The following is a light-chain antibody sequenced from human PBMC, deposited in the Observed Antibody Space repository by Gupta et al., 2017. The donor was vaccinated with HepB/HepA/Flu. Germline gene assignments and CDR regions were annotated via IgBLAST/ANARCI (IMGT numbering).Light chain of an antibody. CDR1: QRVSTTY. V-gene: IGKV3-20*01. CDR2: GPS. J-gene: IGKJ2*01. Sequence: ELVLTQSPGTLSLSPGERATLSCRASQRVSTTYLAWYQQKPGQAPRLLIYGPSTRATGIPDRFSGSGSGTDFALTIDRLEPEDFAVYYCQQYDGSSYTFGQGTKLEI. CDR3: QQYDGSSYT.